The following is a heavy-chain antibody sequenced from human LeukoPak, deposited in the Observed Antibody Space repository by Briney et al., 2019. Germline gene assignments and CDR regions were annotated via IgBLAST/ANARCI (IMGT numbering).Heavy chain of an antibody. CDR1: GFTFSDYY. Sequence: GGSLRLSCAASGFTFSDYYMTWIRQAPGKGLEWLSYISTGSTYTNYANSVKGRFTISRDNAKNSLYLQLNCLRAEDTAVYYCTREDNWYFDLWGRGTLVTVSS. J-gene: IGHJ2*01. CDR2: ISTGSTYT. V-gene: IGHV3-11*05. CDR3: TREDNWYFDL.